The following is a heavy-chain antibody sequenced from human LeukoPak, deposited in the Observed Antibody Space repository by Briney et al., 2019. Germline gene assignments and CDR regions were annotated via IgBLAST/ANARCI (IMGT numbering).Heavy chain of an antibody. Sequence: SETLSLTCTVSGGSISNYYWSWIRQPPGKGLEWIGYIYYSGSTYSNPSLKSRVTISVDTSKNQFSLKLNSVTAADTAVYYCATALYWGQGTLVTVSS. CDR1: GGSISNYY. J-gene: IGHJ4*02. V-gene: IGHV4-59*04. CDR3: ATALY. CDR2: IYYSGST. D-gene: IGHD2-21*02.